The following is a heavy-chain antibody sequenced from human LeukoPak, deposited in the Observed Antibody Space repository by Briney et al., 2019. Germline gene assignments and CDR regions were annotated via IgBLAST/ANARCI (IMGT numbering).Heavy chain of an antibody. CDR3: ARDGHLYGSGSYYFDY. V-gene: IGHV3-30*04. J-gene: IGHJ4*02. CDR2: ISYDGSNK. D-gene: IGHD3-10*01. Sequence: PGGSLRLSCAASGFTFSSYAMSWVRQAPGKGLEWVAVISYDGSNKYYADSVKGRFTISRDNSKNTLYLQMNSLRAEDTAVYYCARDGHLYGSGSYYFDYWGQGTLVTVSS. CDR1: GFTFSSYA.